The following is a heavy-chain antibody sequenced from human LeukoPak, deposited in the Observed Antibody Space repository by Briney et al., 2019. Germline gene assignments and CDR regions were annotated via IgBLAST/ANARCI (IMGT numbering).Heavy chain of an antibody. CDR3: ARGIVVVPAAKVGHAFDI. CDR2: IYRSGST. J-gene: IGHJ3*02. D-gene: IGHD2-2*01. Sequence: SETLPLTCAVCGRFISSGGCSGSWIRRPPGEGLEWFENIYRSGSTCYNPALKTRVTISVDRSKYQFSLKLSSVTAADTAVYYCARGIVVVPAAKVGHAFDIWGQGTMVTVSS. CDR1: GRFISSGGCS. V-gene: IGHV4-30-2*01.